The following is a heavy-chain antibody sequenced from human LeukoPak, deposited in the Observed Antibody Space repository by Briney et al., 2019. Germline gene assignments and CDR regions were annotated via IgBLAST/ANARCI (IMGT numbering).Heavy chain of an antibody. V-gene: IGHV1-18*01. CDR3: ARVNLRAFDF. CDR1: GYTFTNYG. J-gene: IGHJ4*02. CDR2: ISPYNGNT. Sequence: ASVKVSCKASGYTFTNYGFSWVRQAPGQGLEWMGCISPYNGNTNFAQKLQGRVTMTTDTSTRTAYMELRSLRSDDTAVYYCARVNLRAFDFWGQGTLVTVSS.